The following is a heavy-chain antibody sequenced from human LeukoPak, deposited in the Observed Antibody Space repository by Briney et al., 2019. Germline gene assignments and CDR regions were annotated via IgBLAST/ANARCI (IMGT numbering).Heavy chain of an antibody. D-gene: IGHD5-18*01. J-gene: IGHJ3*02. V-gene: IGHV4-59*01. CDR2: IYYSGST. CDR3: ARGRSGYSYVHDAFDI. Sequence: SETLSLTCTVSGVSISSNYWSWIRQPPGKGLEWIGYIYYSGSTTYNPSLKSRVTISVDTSKNQFSLKLSSVTAADTAVYYCARGRSGYSYVHDAFDIWGQGTMVTVSS. CDR1: GVSISSNY.